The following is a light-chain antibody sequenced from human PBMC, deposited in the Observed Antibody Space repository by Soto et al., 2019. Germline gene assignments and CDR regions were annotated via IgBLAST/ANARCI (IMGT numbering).Light chain of an antibody. Sequence: DIQMTQSPSSLSASVGDRVTITCRASQSISSYLNWYQQKPGKDPKLLIYAASSLQSGVPSRFSGSASGTDFPLTISSLQPEDFATYSCQQSYSTPYTFGQGTKLEIK. J-gene: IGKJ2*01. CDR3: QQSYSTPYT. CDR1: QSISSY. CDR2: AAS. V-gene: IGKV1-39*01.